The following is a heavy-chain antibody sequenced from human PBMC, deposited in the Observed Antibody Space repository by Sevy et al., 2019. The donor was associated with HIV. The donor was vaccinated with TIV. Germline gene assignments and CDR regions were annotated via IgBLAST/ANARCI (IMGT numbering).Heavy chain of an antibody. CDR3: AYGIGDY. Sequence: GGSLRLSCAASVFNFSSYWKNWVRQAPGKGLVWVSRIKSDGSYTSYADSVKGRFTISRDNAKNTLYLQMNSLRAEDTAVYYCAYGIGDYWGQGTLVTVSS. J-gene: IGHJ4*02. D-gene: IGHD3-10*01. CDR1: VFNFSSYW. V-gene: IGHV3-74*01. CDR2: IKSDGSYT.